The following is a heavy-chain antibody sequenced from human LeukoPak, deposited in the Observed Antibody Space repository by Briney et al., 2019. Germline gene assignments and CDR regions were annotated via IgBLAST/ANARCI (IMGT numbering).Heavy chain of an antibody. CDR3: ARNRAGSYFIY. D-gene: IGHD1-26*01. J-gene: IGHJ4*02. CDR2: INPNSGGT. Sequence: GASVKVSCKASGYTFTDYYIHWVRQAPGQRLEWMGWINPNSGGTNYAQNFQGRVTMTRDASISTAYMELSSLTSDDTAVYFCARNRAGSYFIYWGQETLVTVSS. CDR1: GYTFTDYY. V-gene: IGHV1-2*02.